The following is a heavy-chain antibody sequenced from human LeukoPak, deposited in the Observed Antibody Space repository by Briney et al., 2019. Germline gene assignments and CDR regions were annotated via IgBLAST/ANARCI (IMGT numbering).Heavy chain of an antibody. Sequence: GASVTVSFKASGYTFTSYGISWVRQAPGQGLEWMGWISAYNGNTNYEQKLQGRVTMTTDTSTSTAYMELRSLRSDDTAVYYCARVAVAGPIDYWGQGTLVTVSS. CDR1: GYTFTSYG. J-gene: IGHJ4*02. V-gene: IGHV1-18*04. D-gene: IGHD6-19*01. CDR3: ARVAVAGPIDY. CDR2: ISAYNGNT.